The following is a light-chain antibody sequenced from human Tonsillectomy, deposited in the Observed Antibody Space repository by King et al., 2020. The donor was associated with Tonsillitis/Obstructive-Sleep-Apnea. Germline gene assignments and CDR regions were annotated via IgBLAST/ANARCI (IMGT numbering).Light chain of an antibody. Sequence: TGVPSRFSGTGSGTDFTFTISSVQPEDFATYYCQQVHSSPMRFGQGTRLDI. CDR3: QQVHSSPMR. V-gene: IGKV1-12*01. J-gene: IGKJ5*01.